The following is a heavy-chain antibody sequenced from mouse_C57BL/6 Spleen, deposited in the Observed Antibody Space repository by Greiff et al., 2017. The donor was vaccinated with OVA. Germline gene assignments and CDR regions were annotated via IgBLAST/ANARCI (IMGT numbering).Heavy chain of an antibody. J-gene: IGHJ4*01. CDR1: GYAFSSSW. Sequence: VQLVESGPELVKPGASVKISCKASGYAFSSSWMNWVKQRPGKGLEWIGRIYPGDGDTNYNGKFKGKATLTADKSSSTAYMQLSSLTSEDSAVYFCARDGNYYAMDYWGQGTSVTVSS. CDR2: IYPGDGDT. CDR3: ARDGNYYAMDY. V-gene: IGHV1-82*01.